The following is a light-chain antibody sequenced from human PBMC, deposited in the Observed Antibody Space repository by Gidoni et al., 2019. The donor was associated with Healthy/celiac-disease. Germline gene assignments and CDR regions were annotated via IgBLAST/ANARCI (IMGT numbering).Light chain of an antibody. CDR3: QQYYSYLLT. Sequence: AIRITQSPSSLSASTGDRATITCRASQGISSYLAWYQQKPGKAPKLLIYPASTLQSGVPSRFSGSGSGTDFTLTISCLQSEDFATYYCQQYYSYLLTFGGGTKVEIK. J-gene: IGKJ4*01. CDR1: QGISSY. CDR2: PAS. V-gene: IGKV1-8*01.